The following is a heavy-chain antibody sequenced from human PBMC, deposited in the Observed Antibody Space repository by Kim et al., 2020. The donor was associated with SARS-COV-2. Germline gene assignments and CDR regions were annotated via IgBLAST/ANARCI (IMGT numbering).Heavy chain of an antibody. V-gene: IGHV3-72*01. CDR3: ARDWYRALDY. J-gene: IGHJ4*02. Sequence: TDYAASVKGRFTISRDDSKNSLYLQMNRLKTEDTAVYYCARDWYRALDYWGQGTLVTVSS. CDR2: T. D-gene: IGHD1-26*01.